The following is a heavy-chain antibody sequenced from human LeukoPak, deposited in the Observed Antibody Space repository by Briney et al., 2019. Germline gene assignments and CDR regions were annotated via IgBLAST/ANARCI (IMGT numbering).Heavy chain of an antibody. D-gene: IGHD2-2*01. Sequence: GGSLRLSCAASGFTFSDYYMSWIRQAPGEGLEWVSYISSSGSTIYYADSVKGRFTISRDNAKNSLYLQMNSLRAEDTAVYYCAREDIVVVPAAPPGYWGQGTLVTVSS. CDR1: GFTFSDYY. CDR2: ISSSGSTI. CDR3: AREDIVVVPAAPPGY. J-gene: IGHJ4*02. V-gene: IGHV3-11*01.